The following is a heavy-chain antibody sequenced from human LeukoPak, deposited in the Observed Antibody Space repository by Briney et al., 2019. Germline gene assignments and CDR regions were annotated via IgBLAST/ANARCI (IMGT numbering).Heavy chain of an antibody. J-gene: IGHJ3*02. CDR3: ARGAVAGSDAFDI. V-gene: IGHV4-34*01. Sequence: SETLSLTCAVYGGSFSGYYWSWIRQPPGKGLEWIGEINHSGGTNYNPSLKSRVTISVDTSKNQFSLKLSSVTAADTTVYYCARGAVAGSDAFDIWGQGTMVTVSS. CDR1: GGSFSGYY. CDR2: INHSGGT. D-gene: IGHD6-19*01.